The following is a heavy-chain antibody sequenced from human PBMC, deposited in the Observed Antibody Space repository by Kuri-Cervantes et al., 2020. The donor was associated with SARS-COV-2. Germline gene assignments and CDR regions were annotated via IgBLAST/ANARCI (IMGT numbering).Heavy chain of an antibody. J-gene: IGHJ5*02. D-gene: IGHD6-13*01. CDR3: ARGPLYSSSWYDWFDP. Sequence: GESLKISCAASGFTFSSYWMNWVRQAPGKGLVWVSRINSDGSSTSYADSVKGRFTISRDNAKNTLYLQMNSLGAEDTAVYYCARGPLYSSSWYDWFDPWGQGTLVTVSS. CDR2: INSDGSST. CDR1: GFTFSSYW. V-gene: IGHV3-74*01.